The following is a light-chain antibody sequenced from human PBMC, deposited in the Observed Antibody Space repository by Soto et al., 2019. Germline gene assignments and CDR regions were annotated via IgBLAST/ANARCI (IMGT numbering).Light chain of an antibody. Sequence: ENVLTQSPGTLSLSPGERATLSCRASQSVTNNFFAWYQQKPGQAPRLLIYGVSSRATGIPDRFSGSGSGTDFPLTISRLEPEDFVVYYCQQYSTLPHTFGQGTKLEVK. CDR2: GVS. CDR3: QQYSTLPHT. CDR1: QSVTNNF. J-gene: IGKJ2*01. V-gene: IGKV3-20*01.